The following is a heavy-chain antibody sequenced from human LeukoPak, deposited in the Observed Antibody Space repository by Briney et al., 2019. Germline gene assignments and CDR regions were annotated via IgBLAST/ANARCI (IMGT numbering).Heavy chain of an antibody. CDR2: IYPCDSDT. CDR3: ARQGEYSSSYYFDY. V-gene: IGHV5-51*01. J-gene: IGHJ4*02. CDR1: GYSFTSYW. D-gene: IGHD6-6*01. Sequence: AESLKISCNGSGYSFTSYWIGCVRQMPGKGLELMGNIYPCDSDTRYSPSFQGQVTISADKSISTAYLQWSSLKASDTAMYYCARQGEYSSSYYFDYWGQGTLVTVSS.